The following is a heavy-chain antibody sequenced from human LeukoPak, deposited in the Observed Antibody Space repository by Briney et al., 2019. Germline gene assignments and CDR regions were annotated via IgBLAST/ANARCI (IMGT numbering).Heavy chain of an antibody. CDR3: AKVRRNYDILTGYYDFDY. Sequence: GGSLRLSCAASGFTVSNTYMRWVRQAPGKGLEWVSAISGSGGSTYYADSVKGRFAISRDNSKTTLYLQMNSLRAEDPAVYYCAKVRRNYDILTGYYDFDYWGQGTLVTVSS. CDR2: ISGSGGST. D-gene: IGHD3-9*01. V-gene: IGHV3-23*01. CDR1: GFTVSNTY. J-gene: IGHJ4*02.